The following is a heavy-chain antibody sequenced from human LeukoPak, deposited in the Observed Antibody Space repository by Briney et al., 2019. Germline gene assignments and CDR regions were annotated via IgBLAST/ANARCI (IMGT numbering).Heavy chain of an antibody. V-gene: IGHV3-74*01. CDR3: ARGPNSNWSGLDF. Sequence: GGSLRLSCTASGFSFSGHWMHWARQLPGKGLVWVSRISPTGSTTSYADSVKGRFSVSRDNAKNTLYLQVNNLRAEDTAVYYCARGPNSNWSGLDFWGQGTLLTVSS. CDR2: ISPTGSTT. D-gene: IGHD6-6*01. CDR1: GFSFSGHW. J-gene: IGHJ4*02.